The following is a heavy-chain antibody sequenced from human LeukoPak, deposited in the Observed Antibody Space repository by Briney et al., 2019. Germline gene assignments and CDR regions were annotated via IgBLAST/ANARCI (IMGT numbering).Heavy chain of an antibody. CDR3: ARIETAAGYYHDF. Sequence: SETLSLTCTVSGGSMNSYYWSWIRQPAGKGLEWIGRIYSSGSTNYNPSLKSRVTMSVDTSKNQFSLKLTSVTAADTAVYYCARIETAAGYYHDFWGQGTLVTVSS. CDR1: GGSMNSYY. CDR2: IYSSGST. D-gene: IGHD6-13*01. J-gene: IGHJ4*02. V-gene: IGHV4-4*07.